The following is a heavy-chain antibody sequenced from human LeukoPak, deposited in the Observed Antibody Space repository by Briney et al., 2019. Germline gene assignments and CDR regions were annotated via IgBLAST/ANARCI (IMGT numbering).Heavy chain of an antibody. J-gene: IGHJ4*02. D-gene: IGHD3-9*01. CDR2: IYTSGST. Sequence: SETLSLTCTVSGGSISSYYLSWIRQPAGKGLEWIGRIYTSGSTNYNPSLKSRVTISVDKSKNQFSLKLSSVTAADTAVYYCAREPGYSGSFDYWGQGTLVTVSS. V-gene: IGHV4-4*07. CDR3: AREPGYSGSFDY. CDR1: GGSISSYY.